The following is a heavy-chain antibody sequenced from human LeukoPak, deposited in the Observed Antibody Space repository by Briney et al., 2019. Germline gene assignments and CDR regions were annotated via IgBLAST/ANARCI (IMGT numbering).Heavy chain of an antibody. CDR2: ISDIGSI. Sequence: PSETLSLTCTVSGGSISSYYWSWIRQPPGKGLEWIAYISDIGSINYNPSLKSRVTISVDTSKNQFSLKLSSVTAADTAVYYCARVRDRSGYCSSTSCYESRGFDAFDIWGQGTMVTVSS. CDR1: GGSISSYY. D-gene: IGHD2-2*03. CDR3: ARVRDRSGYCSSTSCYESRGFDAFDI. V-gene: IGHV4-59*12. J-gene: IGHJ3*02.